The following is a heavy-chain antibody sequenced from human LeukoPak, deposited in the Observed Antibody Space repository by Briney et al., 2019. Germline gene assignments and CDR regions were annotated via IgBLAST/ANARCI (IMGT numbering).Heavy chain of an antibody. CDR3: ARVSDSLGGYYYDSSGYFRSGYFDY. V-gene: IGHV4-39*07. J-gene: IGHJ4*02. CDR2: IYYSGST. D-gene: IGHD3-22*01. CDR1: GGSISSSSYY. Sequence: SETLSLTCTVSGGSISSSSYYWGWIRQPPGKGLEWIGSIYYSGSTYYNPSLKSRVTISVDTSKNQFSLKLSSVTAADTAVYYCARVSDSLGGYYYDSSGYFRSGYFDYWGQGTLVTVSS.